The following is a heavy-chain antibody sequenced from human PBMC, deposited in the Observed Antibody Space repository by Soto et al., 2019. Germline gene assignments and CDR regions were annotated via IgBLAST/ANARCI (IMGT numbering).Heavy chain of an antibody. Sequence: HPGGSLRLSCAASGFTFSSYGMHWVRQAPGKGLEWVAVISYDGSNKYYADSVKGRSTISRDNSKNALYLQMNSLRAEDTAVYYCAKPARDSGYYYYFDYWGQGTLVTVSS. D-gene: IGHD5-12*01. J-gene: IGHJ4*02. CDR1: GFTFSSYG. CDR3: AKPARDSGYYYYFDY. CDR2: ISYDGSNK. V-gene: IGHV3-30*18.